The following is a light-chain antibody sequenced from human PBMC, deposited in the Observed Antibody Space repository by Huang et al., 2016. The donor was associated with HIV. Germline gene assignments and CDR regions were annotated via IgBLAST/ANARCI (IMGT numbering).Light chain of an antibody. CDR1: QSVSTN. CDR3: QHYSKWPLT. Sequence: EIVMTLFPATLSASPGEEATLSCRASQSVSTNLAWYQQKPGQAPRLLIYGASTRATGIPARFSGSGSGTDFTLTISSLQSEDFAVYYCQHYSKWPLTFGPGTKVDI. V-gene: IGKV3-15*01. J-gene: IGKJ3*01. CDR2: GAS.